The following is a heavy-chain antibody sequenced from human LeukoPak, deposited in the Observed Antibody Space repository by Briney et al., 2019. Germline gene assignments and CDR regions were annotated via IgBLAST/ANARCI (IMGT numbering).Heavy chain of an antibody. Sequence: GGSLRLSCAASGFTFSSYWMNWARQAPGKGLEWVSVIYSGGSTYYADSVKGRFTISRDNSKNTLYLQMNSLRAEDTAVYYCARLVGWNYDYWGQGTLVTVSS. D-gene: IGHD1-1*01. V-gene: IGHV3-66*04. CDR3: ARLVGWNYDY. CDR1: GFTFSSYW. CDR2: IYSGGST. J-gene: IGHJ4*02.